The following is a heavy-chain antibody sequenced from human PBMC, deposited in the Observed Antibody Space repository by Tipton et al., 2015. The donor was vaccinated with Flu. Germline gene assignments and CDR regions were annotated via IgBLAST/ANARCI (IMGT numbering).Heavy chain of an antibody. Sequence: TLSLTCTVSGGSISNSYWSWFRLPPGKGLEWIGYMYYSGSTYYNPFLKSRVTLSVDTSQSQISLKLSSVTAADTAVYFCARYQASPDCSGGIYYRGGWFDPWGQGTQVIVSS. J-gene: IGHJ5*02. D-gene: IGHD2-15*01. CDR2: MYYSGST. CDR3: ARYQASPDCSGGIYYRGGWFDP. V-gene: IGHV4-59*08. CDR1: GGSISNSY.